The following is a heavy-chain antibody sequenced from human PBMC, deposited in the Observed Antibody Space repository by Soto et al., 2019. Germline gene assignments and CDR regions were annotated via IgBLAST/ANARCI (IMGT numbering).Heavy chain of an antibody. CDR2: IYYSGRT. V-gene: IGHV4-39*01. CDR3: ARQRTTVVTQAYFDH. D-gene: IGHD2-21*02. CDR1: GESISSSSYY. J-gene: IGHJ4*02. Sequence: SETLSLTCIVSGESISSSSYYWGWIRQPPGKGLEWIGSIYYSGRTYYNPSFKSRVTISIDTSKNQFSLKFSSVTATDTAVYYCARQRTTVVTQAYFDHWGQGALVTVSS.